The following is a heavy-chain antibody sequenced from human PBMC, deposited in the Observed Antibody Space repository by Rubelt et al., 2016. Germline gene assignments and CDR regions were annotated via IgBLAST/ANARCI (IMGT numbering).Heavy chain of an antibody. J-gene: IGHJ4*02. CDR2: ISYDGSNK. CDR3: ARSWGSSFSDY. Sequence: SSYGMHWVRQAPGKGLEWVAVISYDGSNKYYADSVKGRFTISRDNSKNTLYLQMNSLRAEDTAMYYCARSWGSSFSDYRGQGTLVTVSS. V-gene: IGHV3-30*03. D-gene: IGHD6-19*01. CDR1: SSYG.